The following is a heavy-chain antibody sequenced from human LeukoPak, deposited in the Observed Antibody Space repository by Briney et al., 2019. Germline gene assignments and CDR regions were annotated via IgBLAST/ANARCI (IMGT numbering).Heavy chain of an antibody. J-gene: IGHJ6*02. Sequence: SETLSLTCTVSGGSISSSGWYWGWIRQPPGKGLEWIGSIYFGGNTYYNPPLRSRVTISGDTSKNQISLKLKSVTAADTAVYYCARHPTPFYSSSWYNGMDVWGQGTTVTVSS. CDR3: ARHPTPFYSSSWYNGMDV. D-gene: IGHD6-13*01. V-gene: IGHV4-39*01. CDR1: GGSISSSGWY. CDR2: IYFGGNT.